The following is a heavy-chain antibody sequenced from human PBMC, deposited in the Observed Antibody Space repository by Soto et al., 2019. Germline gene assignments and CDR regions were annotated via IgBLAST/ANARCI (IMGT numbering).Heavy chain of an antibody. CDR1: GFTFSSYA. D-gene: IGHD5-18*01. CDR3: AKEAGYSYGYDGMDV. Sequence: EVQLLESGGGLVQPGGSLRLSCAASGFTFSSYAMSWVRQAPGKGLEWVSAISGSGISTYYADSVKGRFTIYRDNSKTTLYLQMNSLRAEDTAVYYCAKEAGYSYGYDGMDVWGQGTTVTVSS. CDR2: ISGSGIST. J-gene: IGHJ6*02. V-gene: IGHV3-23*01.